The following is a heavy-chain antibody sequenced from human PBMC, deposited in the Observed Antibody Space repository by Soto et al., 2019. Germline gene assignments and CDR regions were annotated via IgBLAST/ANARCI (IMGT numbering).Heavy chain of an antibody. D-gene: IGHD2-2*01. J-gene: IGHJ4*02. CDR2: IKSKTEAATR. CDR1: GFTFSDAW. CDR3: ASGTGKSDFDY. Sequence: EVQLVESGGGLVKPGGSLRLSCAASGFTFSDAWMNWVRQAPGKGLEWVGRIKSKTEAATRDFAAPVKGRFAISRDDSKNSVFLQMNSLKIEDSGVYYCASGTGKSDFDYWGRGSLVTVSS. V-gene: IGHV3-15*01.